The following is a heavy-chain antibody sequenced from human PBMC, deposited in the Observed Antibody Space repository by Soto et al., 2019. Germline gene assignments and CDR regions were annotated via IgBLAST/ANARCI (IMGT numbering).Heavy chain of an antibody. Sequence: SVKVSCKASGGTFSSYAISWVRQAPGQGLEWMGGIIPIFGTANYAQKFQGRVTITADESTSTAYMELSSLRSEDTAVYYCATYGDWRLYYFDYWGQGTLVTVSS. CDR1: GGTFSSYA. V-gene: IGHV1-69*13. CDR2: IIPIFGTA. CDR3: ATYGDWRLYYFDY. J-gene: IGHJ4*02. D-gene: IGHD4-17*01.